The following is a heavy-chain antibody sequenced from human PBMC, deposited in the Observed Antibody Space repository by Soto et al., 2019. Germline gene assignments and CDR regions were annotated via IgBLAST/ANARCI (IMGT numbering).Heavy chain of an antibody. CDR2: VSSSGTTM. V-gene: IGHV3-11*01. Sequence: VQLAESGGGLVEPGGYLRISCAASGFTFSDYDMSWIRQSPGKGLEWVSFVSSSGTTMYFADSVKGRFTISRDNAKNSLYLQMNSRRAEDTAVYYCARMGPRAARPSYWGQGTLVTVSS. D-gene: IGHD6-6*01. CDR1: GFTFSDYD. CDR3: ARMGPRAARPSY. J-gene: IGHJ4*02.